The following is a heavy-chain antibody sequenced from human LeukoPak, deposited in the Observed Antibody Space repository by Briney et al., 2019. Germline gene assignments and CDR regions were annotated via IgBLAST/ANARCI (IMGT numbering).Heavy chain of an antibody. CDR2: INHSGST. D-gene: IGHD3-10*01. J-gene: IGHJ4*02. CDR1: GGSFSGYY. V-gene: IGHV4-34*01. CDR3: ARGGMVRGVIKKAIGQYYFDY. Sequence: PSETLSLTCAVYGGSFSGYYWSWIRQPPGKGLEWDGEINHSGSTNYNPSLKSRVTISVDTSKNQFSLKLSSVTAADTAVYYCARGGMVRGVIKKAIGQYYFDYWGQGTLVTVSS.